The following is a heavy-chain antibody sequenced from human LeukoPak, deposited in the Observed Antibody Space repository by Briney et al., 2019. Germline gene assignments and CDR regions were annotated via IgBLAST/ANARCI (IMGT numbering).Heavy chain of an antibody. J-gene: IGHJ6*04. CDR2: VYPGDSDT. CDR3: ARQENSYGSGAYFTLDV. CDR1: GYKLTDNW. Sequence: GESLKISCKISGYKLTDNWIGWVRQVPGKGLEWMGIVYPGDSDTRYSPSFQGQVTISVDKSIDTAYLQWSSLKASDTAMYYCARQENSYGSGAYFTLDVWGKGTTVTISS. V-gene: IGHV5-51*01. D-gene: IGHD3-10*01.